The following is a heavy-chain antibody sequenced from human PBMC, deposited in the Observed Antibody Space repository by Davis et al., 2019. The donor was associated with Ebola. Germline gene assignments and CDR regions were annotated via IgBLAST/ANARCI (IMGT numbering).Heavy chain of an antibody. J-gene: IGHJ6*02. D-gene: IGHD5-18*01. CDR1: GFTFSSYD. CDR2: IGTAGDT. Sequence: GGSLRLSCAASGFTFSSYDMHWVRQATGKGLEWVSAIGTAGDTYYPGSVKGRFTISRDNSKNTLYLQMNSLRAEDTAVYYCARDGRRYSSGGMDVWGQGTTVTVSS. V-gene: IGHV3-13*01. CDR3: ARDGRRYSSGGMDV.